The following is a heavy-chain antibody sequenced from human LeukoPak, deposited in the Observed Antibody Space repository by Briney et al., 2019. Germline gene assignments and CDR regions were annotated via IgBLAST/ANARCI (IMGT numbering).Heavy chain of an antibody. D-gene: IGHD1-7*01. CDR1: GFTFSSYW. CDR3: VKRATGSTKSVDY. Sequence: SGGSLRLSCAASGFTFSSYWMTWVRQAPGKGLEWVANIKQDGSEQYYVDSVKGRFTISRDNAKNSLYLQMNSLRAEETAVYYCVKRATGSTKSVDYWGQGTLVTVSS. V-gene: IGHV3-7*01. CDR2: IKQDGSEQ. J-gene: IGHJ4*02.